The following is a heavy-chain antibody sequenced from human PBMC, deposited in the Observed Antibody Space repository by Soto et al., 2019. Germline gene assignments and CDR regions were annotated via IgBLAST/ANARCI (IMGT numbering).Heavy chain of an antibody. CDR2: IRGTT. CDR3: ARDDSFAFDI. Sequence: PGGSLRLSCAASGFTFTSDSMNWVRQAPGKGLEWVSYIRGTTRYADSVKGRFTISRDNARSSLYLQMNSLRADDTAVYYCARDDSFAFDIWGQGTMVTVSS. CDR1: GFTFTSDS. D-gene: IGHD2-21*01. V-gene: IGHV3-48*01. J-gene: IGHJ3*02.